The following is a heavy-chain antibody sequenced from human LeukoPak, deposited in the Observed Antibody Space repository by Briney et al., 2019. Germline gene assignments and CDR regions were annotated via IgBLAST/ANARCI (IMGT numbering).Heavy chain of an antibody. CDR2: IYHSGST. CDR1: GGSISSGGYS. D-gene: IGHD6-19*01. CDR3: ARHGYSSGPPDY. Sequence: PSETLSLTCAVSGGSISSGGYSWSWIRQPPGKGLEWIGYIYHSGSTYYNPSLKSRVTISVDRSKNQFSLKLSSVTAADTAVYYCARHGYSSGPPDYWGQGTLVTVSS. J-gene: IGHJ4*02. V-gene: IGHV4-30-2*01.